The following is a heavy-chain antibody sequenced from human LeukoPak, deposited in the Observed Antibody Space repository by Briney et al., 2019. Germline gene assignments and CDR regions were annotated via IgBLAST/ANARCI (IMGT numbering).Heavy chain of an antibody. Sequence: GGSLRLSCAASGFSFNSYWMSWVRQAPGTGLEWVANIRQDGSERFYADSLKGRFTISRDNAKNSLYLQMNSLRAEDTAMYYCARDWSFDSDDYYLYGFDIWGQGTRVTVSS. J-gene: IGHJ3*02. CDR1: GFSFNSYW. D-gene: IGHD3-22*01. V-gene: IGHV3-7*01. CDR3: ARDWSFDSDDYYLYGFDI. CDR2: IRQDGSER.